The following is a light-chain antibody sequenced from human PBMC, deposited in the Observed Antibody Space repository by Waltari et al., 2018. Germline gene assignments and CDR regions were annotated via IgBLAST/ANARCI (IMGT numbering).Light chain of an antibody. V-gene: IGLV3-25*03. CDR1: ELSNQY. J-gene: IGLJ2*01. CDR2: KDS. CDR3: QSGDNSGTFVK. Sequence: SHELTQPPSVSVSPGQTARITCSGDELSNQYAYWYQQMLGQAPVLVLYKDSERPLGIPERFSGSSSGTTVTLTISGVQAEDEADYHCQSGDNSGTFVKFGGGTKLTVL.